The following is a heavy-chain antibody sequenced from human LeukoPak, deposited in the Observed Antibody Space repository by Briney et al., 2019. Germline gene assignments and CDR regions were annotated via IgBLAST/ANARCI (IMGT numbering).Heavy chain of an antibody. D-gene: IGHD2-2*01. V-gene: IGHV1-69*13. CDR2: IIPIFCTA. J-gene: IGHJ4*02. CDR1: VGTFSSYA. CDR3: AREVLYCSSTSCPWGDY. Sequence: ASVNVSCMDSVGTFSSYAICLVRQAPGQGSEWMGGIIPIFCTANYAQKFQGRVTITADESTSTAYMALSSLRSEDTAVYDCAREVLYCSSTSCPWGDYWGPGTLVTVSS.